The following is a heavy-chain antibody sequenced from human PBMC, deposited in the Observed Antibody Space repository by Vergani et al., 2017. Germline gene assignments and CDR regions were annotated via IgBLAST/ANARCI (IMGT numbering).Heavy chain of an antibody. CDR1: GYTFTGYY. Sequence: QVQLVQSGSELKKPGASVKVSCKASGYTFTGYYMHWVRQAPGQGLEWMGWINPNSGGKNYAQKFQGRVTRTRDTSISTVYMGLSRLRSDDTAVYYCARVDLDCSSTSCYWAHFDYWGQGTLVTVSS. V-gene: IGHV1-2*02. CDR3: ARVDLDCSSTSCYWAHFDY. CDR2: INPNSGGK. J-gene: IGHJ4*02. D-gene: IGHD2-2*01.